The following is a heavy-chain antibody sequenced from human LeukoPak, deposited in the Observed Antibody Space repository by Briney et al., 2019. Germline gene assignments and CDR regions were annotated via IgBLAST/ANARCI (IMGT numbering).Heavy chain of an antibody. CDR1: GASLSDHS. V-gene: IGHV4-34*01. D-gene: IGHD3-22*01. J-gene: IGHJ5*02. CDR3: AKTLGYSGYFSP. CDR2: INPGGST. Sequence: SETLSLTCAVYGASLSDHSWSWIRQPPGKGLEWIGEINPGGSTNYNPSLKSRVTISVDTSKNQFSLKLSSVTAADTAVYYCAKTLGYSGYFSPWGQGTLVTVSS.